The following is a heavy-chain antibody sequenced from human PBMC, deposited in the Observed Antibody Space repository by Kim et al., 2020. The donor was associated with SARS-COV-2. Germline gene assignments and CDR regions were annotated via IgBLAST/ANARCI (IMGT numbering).Heavy chain of an antibody. D-gene: IGHD6-19*01. CDR3: ARLGTYSSGWYPFDY. J-gene: IGHJ4*02. CDR2: IIPIFGTA. CDR1: GGTFSSYA. Sequence: SVKVSCKASGGTFSSYAISWVRQAPGQGLEWMGGIIPIFGTANYAQKFQGRVTITADESTSTAYMELSSLRSEDTAVYYCARLGTYSSGWYPFDYWGQGTLVTVSS. V-gene: IGHV1-69*13.